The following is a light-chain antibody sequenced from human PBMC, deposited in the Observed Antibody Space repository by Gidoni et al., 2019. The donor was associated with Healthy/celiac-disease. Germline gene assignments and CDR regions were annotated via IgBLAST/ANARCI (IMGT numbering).Light chain of an antibody. J-gene: IGKJ5*01. CDR1: QDISNY. Sequence: DIQMTQSPSSLSASVGDRVTITCQASQDISNYLNWYQQKPGKAPKLLIYDASNLETGVPSRCSGSGSGTDFTFTISSLQPEDIATYYCQQYDNLPPVIFGQGTRLEIK. CDR3: QQYDNLPPVI. V-gene: IGKV1-33*01. CDR2: DAS.